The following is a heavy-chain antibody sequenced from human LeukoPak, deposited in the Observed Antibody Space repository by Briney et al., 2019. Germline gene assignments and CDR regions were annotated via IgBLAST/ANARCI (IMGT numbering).Heavy chain of an antibody. CDR3: ARVRDYYDFWSGYYAD. J-gene: IGHJ4*02. Sequence: ASVNVSCKTSGYTFTSYAITWVRQAPGQGLEWMGWISAYNGNTNYTQKLQGRVTMTTETSTSSAYMELRSLRSDDTGVYYCARVRDYYDFWSGYYADWGQGTLVTVSS. CDR2: ISAYNGNT. V-gene: IGHV1-18*01. CDR1: GYTFTSYA. D-gene: IGHD3-3*01.